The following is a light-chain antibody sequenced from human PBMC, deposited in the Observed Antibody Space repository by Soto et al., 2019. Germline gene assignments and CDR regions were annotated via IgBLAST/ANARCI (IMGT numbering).Light chain of an antibody. V-gene: IGKV3-15*01. J-gene: IGKJ1*01. CDR2: GAS. CDR3: QQYGSSPRT. Sequence: EIVMTHSPATLSVSPGDIATPCYRPSQLVSSNLAWYQQKPGQAPRLIIYGASTRANGIPARFTGSRSGTDCTLTINSLEPEDVVVYYCQQYGSSPRTLGQGTKVDIK. CDR1: QLVSSN.